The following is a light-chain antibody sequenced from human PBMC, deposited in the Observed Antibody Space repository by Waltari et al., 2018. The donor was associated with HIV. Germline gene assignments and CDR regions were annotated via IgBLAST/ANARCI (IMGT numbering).Light chain of an antibody. Sequence: YDLIHPFSGSVPLGQTPRIPVGGNNVGLKNVHWYQQKSGQAPLLVIYNDVNRPSGIPERFSASKSRNTATLTISGAQAGDEADYYCQVWHYSVFFGGGTKLTVL. J-gene: IGLJ2*01. CDR3: QVWHYSVF. CDR1: NVGLKN. V-gene: IGLV3-9*01. CDR2: NDV.